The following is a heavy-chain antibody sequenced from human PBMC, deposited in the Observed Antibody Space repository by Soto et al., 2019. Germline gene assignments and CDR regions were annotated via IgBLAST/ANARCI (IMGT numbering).Heavy chain of an antibody. V-gene: IGHV3-13*01. D-gene: IGHD2-15*01. CDR3: VRGQEVGAHFLDS. CDR1: GFTFRNFD. J-gene: IGHJ4*02. Sequence: GGSLRLSCAASGFTFRNFDFHWVRQPSGRGLEWVATIGTIGDTYYPVSVKGRFTVSRENAKSAVSLQMNSLTVGDTAVYFCVRGQEVGAHFLDSWGQGTPVTVSS. CDR2: IGTIGDT.